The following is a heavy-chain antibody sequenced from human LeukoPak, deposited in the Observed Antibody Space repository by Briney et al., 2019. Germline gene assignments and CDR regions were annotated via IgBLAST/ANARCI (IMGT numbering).Heavy chain of an antibody. CDR3: ARHEAAAARLDY. J-gene: IGHJ4*02. CDR1: GGSISSYC. CDR2: IYYSGST. V-gene: IGHV4-59*08. Sequence: PSETLSHTCTVSGGSISSYCWSWIRQPPGKGLECIGYIYYSGSTNYNPSLKSRVTISVDASKNQFSLKLSSVTDADTAVYYCARHEAAAARLDYWGQGTLVTVSP. D-gene: IGHD6-13*01.